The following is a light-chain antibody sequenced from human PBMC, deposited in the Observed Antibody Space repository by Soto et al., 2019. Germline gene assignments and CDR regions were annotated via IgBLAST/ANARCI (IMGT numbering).Light chain of an antibody. CDR2: KAS. V-gene: IGKV1-5*03. J-gene: IGKJ1*01. Sequence: DIQMTQSPSTLSGSVGDRVTITCRASQTISSWLAWYQQKPGKAPKLLIYKASTLKSGVPSRFSGSGSGTEFTLTISSLQTDDFATYYCQQYNSYSSWTFGQGTKVDIK. CDR1: QTISSW. CDR3: QQYNSYSSWT.